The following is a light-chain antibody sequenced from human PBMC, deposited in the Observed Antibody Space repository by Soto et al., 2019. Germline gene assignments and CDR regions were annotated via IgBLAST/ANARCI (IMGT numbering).Light chain of an antibody. CDR2: VGAGGIVG. Sequence: QPVLTQPPSASASLGASVTLTCTLSSDYDNYKVDWYQQRPGKGPRFVMRVGAGGIVGSKGDGIPDRFSVLGSGQNRYLTIKNIQEEDEGDYHCGADHGSGNNFMWVFGGGTKLTVL. J-gene: IGLJ3*02. CDR3: GADHGSGNNFMWV. CDR1: SDYDNYK. V-gene: IGLV9-49*01.